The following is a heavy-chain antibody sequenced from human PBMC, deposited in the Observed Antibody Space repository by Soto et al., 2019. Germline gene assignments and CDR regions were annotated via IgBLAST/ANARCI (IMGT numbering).Heavy chain of an antibody. D-gene: IGHD3-3*01. V-gene: IGHV3-48*03. CDR2: ISSSGSTI. CDR1: GFTFSSYE. J-gene: IGHJ4*02. CDR3: ARSLYYDFWSGYYQGSYFDY. Sequence: GGSLRLSCAASGFTFSSYEMNWVRQATGTRLEWVSYISSSGSTIYYADSVKGRFTIPRDNAKNSLYLQMNSLRADDTAGYYCARSLYYDFWSGYYQGSYFDYWGQGTLVTSPQ.